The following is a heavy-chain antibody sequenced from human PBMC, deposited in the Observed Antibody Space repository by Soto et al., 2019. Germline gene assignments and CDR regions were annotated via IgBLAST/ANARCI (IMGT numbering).Heavy chain of an antibody. CDR1: GFTFSSYA. V-gene: IGHV3-30-3*01. CDR2: ISYDGSNK. J-gene: IGHJ6*02. Sequence: QVQLVESGGGVVQPGRYLRLSCAASGFTFSSYAMHWGRQAPGKGLEWVAVISYDGSNKYYADSVKGRFTISRDNSKNTLYLQMNSLRAEDTAVYYCAREKIAAAGQSHYYYGMDVCCQGTTVTVSS. CDR3: AREKIAAAGQSHYYYGMDV. D-gene: IGHD6-13*01.